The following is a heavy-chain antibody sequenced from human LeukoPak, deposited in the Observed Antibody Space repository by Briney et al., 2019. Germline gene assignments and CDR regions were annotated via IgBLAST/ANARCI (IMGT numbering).Heavy chain of an antibody. J-gene: IGHJ3*02. CDR2: IYYSGST. CDR3: ARTRSRRRNDAFDI. V-gene: IGHV4-59*11. CDR1: GGSISSHY. Sequence: SETLSLTCTVSGGSISSHYWSWIRQPPGKGLERIGYIYYSGSTNYNPSLKSRVTISVDTSKNQFSLKLSSVTAADTAVYYCARTRSRRRNDAFDIWGQGTMVTVSS. D-gene: IGHD2-2*01.